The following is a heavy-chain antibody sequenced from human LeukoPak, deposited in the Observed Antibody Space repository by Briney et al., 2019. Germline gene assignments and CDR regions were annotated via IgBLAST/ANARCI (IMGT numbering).Heavy chain of an antibody. CDR1: GGSISSYY. D-gene: IGHD2-2*03. V-gene: IGHV4-4*07. CDR3: ARDLGGYRSSTSCLYNWFDP. Sequence: SETLSLTCTVSGGSISSYYWSWIRRPAGKGLEWIGRIYTSGSTNYNPSLKSRVTMSVDTSKNQFSLKLSSVTAADTAVYYCARDLGGYRSSTSCLYNWFDPWGQGTLVTVSS. J-gene: IGHJ5*02. CDR2: IYTSGST.